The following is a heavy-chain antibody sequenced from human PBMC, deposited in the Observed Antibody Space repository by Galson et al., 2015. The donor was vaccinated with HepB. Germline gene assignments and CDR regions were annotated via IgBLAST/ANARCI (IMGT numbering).Heavy chain of an antibody. Sequence: SLRLSCAASGFTFSSYTMTWVRQAPGKGLEWVSVISGSGGTTFYADSVKGRFSISRDNSKNTLYLQMNSLRVEDTALYYCAKKTLVVLGEEHFDSWGQGTLVTVSS. D-gene: IGHD2-8*02. J-gene: IGHJ4*02. V-gene: IGHV3-23*01. CDR3: AKKTLVVLGEEHFDS. CDR2: ISGSGGTT. CDR1: GFTFSSYT.